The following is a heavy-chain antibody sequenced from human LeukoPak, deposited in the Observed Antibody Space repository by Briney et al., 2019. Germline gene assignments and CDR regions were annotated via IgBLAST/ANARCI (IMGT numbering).Heavy chain of an antibody. J-gene: IGHJ5*02. CDR1: GGSISSYY. V-gene: IGHV4-4*09. D-gene: IGHD2-21*01. CDR2: IFTSGWT. Sequence: SETLSLTCTVSGGSISSYYWSWVRQSPGKGLEWIGYIFTSGWTDYNPSLKSRVTMSVDTSKNQLSMELRFLTAADTAVYYCATSHDVKTAPYDLWGQGALVTVSS. CDR3: ATSHDVKTAPYDL.